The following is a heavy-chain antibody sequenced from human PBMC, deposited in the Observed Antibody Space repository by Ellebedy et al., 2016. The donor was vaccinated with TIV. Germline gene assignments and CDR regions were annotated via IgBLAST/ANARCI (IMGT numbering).Heavy chain of an antibody. Sequence: GGSLRLSCAASGFTFSSYGMHWVRQAPGKGLEWVAVIWYDGSNKYYADSVKGRFTISRDNSKNTLYLQMNSLRAEDTAVYYCARDRIPYSYPNDAFDIWGQGTMVTVSS. CDR1: GFTFSSYG. D-gene: IGHD5-18*01. CDR2: IWYDGSNK. J-gene: IGHJ3*02. V-gene: IGHV3-33*08. CDR3: ARDRIPYSYPNDAFDI.